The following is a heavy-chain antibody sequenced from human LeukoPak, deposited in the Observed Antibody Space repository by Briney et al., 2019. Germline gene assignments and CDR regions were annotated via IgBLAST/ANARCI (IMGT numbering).Heavy chain of an antibody. CDR1: GYTFTSYG. V-gene: IGHV1-18*01. J-gene: IGHJ6*02. D-gene: IGHD1-1*01. CDR3: ARDLQPPEDYYYYYGMDV. Sequence: ASVKVSCKASGYTFTSYGISWVRQAPGQGLEWMGWISAYNGNTNYAQKLQGRVTMTTDTSTSTAYMELRSLRAEDTAVYYCARDLQPPEDYYYYYGMDVWGQGTTVTVSS. CDR2: ISAYNGNT.